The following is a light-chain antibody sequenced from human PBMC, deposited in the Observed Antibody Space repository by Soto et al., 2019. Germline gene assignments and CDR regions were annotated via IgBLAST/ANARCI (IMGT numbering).Light chain of an antibody. J-gene: IGLJ1*01. CDR2: SSN. CDR1: ASNIGSNA. Sequence: VLSLPASGCGNPGQRLPIACSGSASNIGSNAVYWYQQVPGTAPKLLIQSSNQRPSGVPDRFSGSKYGTSDSLAISGLRSEDEDDYYCAAWDDSLSGLYVFGTGTKVTVL. CDR3: AAWDDSLSGLYV. V-gene: IGLV1-47*02.